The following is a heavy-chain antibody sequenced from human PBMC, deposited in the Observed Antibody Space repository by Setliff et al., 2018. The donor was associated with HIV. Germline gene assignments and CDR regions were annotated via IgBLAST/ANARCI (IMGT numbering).Heavy chain of an antibody. D-gene: IGHD2-2*01. Sequence: PSETLSLTCTVSGDSVNGYYWSWIRQPAGKGLEWVGRRNPNGSSNYNPSLNIRVAVSLDTSKNQFPLKLSSVTAADTAVYYCAIGDEYPGVFQSWGQGKVVTVS. CDR2: RNPNGSS. CDR1: GDSVNGYY. V-gene: IGHV4-4*07. J-gene: IGHJ3*01. CDR3: AIGDEYPGVFQS.